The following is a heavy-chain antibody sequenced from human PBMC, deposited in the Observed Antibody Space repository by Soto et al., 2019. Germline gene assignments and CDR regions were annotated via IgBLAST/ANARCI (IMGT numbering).Heavy chain of an antibody. CDR2: IYPGDSDT. J-gene: IGHJ6*02. CDR3: ARLGDYCSSTSCHYYYYGMDV. CDR1: GYSFTSYW. V-gene: IGHV5-51*01. D-gene: IGHD2-2*01. Sequence: GESLKISCKGSGYSFTSYWIGWVRQMPGKGLEWMGIIYPGDSDTRYSPSFQGQVTISADKSISTAYLQWSSLKASDTAMCYCARLGDYCSSTSCHYYYYGMDVWGQGTTVTVSS.